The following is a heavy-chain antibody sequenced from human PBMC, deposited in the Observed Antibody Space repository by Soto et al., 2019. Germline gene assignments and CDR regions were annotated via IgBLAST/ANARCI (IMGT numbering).Heavy chain of an antibody. CDR2: IFSNDGK. Sequence: QVTLKESGPVLVKPTATLTLTCTVSGFSLSNARMGVSWIRQPPGKALEWLAHIFSNDGKSYSTSLKSRLTISKDTSKSQVVLTMTNMDPVDTAPYYCARVPSGYDLTVMDVWGQGTTVTVSS. D-gene: IGHD5-12*01. J-gene: IGHJ6*02. V-gene: IGHV2-26*01. CDR3: ARVPSGYDLTVMDV. CDR1: GFSLSNARMG.